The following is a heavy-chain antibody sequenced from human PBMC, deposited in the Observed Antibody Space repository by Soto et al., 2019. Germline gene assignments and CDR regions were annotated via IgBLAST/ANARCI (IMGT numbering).Heavy chain of an antibody. Sequence: SETLSLTCAVYGGSFSGYYWSWIRQPPGKGLEWIGEINHSGSTNYNPSLKSRVTISVDTSKNQFSLKLSSVTAADTAVYYCARELRCSGGSCYPGEDYWGQGTLVTVSS. CDR2: INHSGST. CDR3: ARELRCSGGSCYPGEDY. CDR1: GGSFSGYY. D-gene: IGHD2-15*01. V-gene: IGHV4-34*01. J-gene: IGHJ4*02.